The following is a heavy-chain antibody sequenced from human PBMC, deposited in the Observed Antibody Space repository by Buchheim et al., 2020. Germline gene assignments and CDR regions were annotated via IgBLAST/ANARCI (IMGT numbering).Heavy chain of an antibody. D-gene: IGHD3-16*01. V-gene: IGHV4-61*01. CDR2: IYYSGST. CDR1: GGSVSSGSYY. Sequence: QVQLQESGPGLVKPSETLSLTCTVSGGSVSSGSYYWSWIRQPPGKGLEWIGYIYYSGSTNYNPSLKRRVTITVDTSKNQFSLKLSSVTAADTAVYYCARLGLKYYYYYYGMDVWGQGTT. J-gene: IGHJ6*02. CDR3: ARLGLKYYYYYYGMDV.